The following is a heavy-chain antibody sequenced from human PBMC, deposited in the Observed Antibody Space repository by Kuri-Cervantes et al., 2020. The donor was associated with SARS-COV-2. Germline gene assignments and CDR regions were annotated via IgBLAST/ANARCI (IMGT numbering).Heavy chain of an antibody. CDR2: IVVGSGNT. V-gene: IGHV1-58*02. CDR1: GFTFTSSA. CDR3: AARVTRYYDSSGYYGMDV. Sequence: SVKVSCKVSGFTFTSSAMQWVRQARGQRLEWIGWIVVGSGNTNYAQKFQERVTITRDMSTSTAYMELSSLRSEDTAVYYCAARVTRYYDSSGYYGMDVWGQGTMVTVSS. D-gene: IGHD3-22*01. J-gene: IGHJ6*02.